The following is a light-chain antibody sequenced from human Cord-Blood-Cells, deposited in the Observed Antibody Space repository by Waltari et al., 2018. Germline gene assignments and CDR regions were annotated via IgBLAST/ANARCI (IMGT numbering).Light chain of an antibody. V-gene: IGKV4-1*01. Sequence: DIVMTQSPDSLAVSLGERATINCKSSQSVLYSSNNKNYLAWYQQKPGQPPKLHSYWASTRESGVPDRFSGSGSGTDFTLTISSLQAEDVAVYYCQQYYSTPHTFGQGTKLEIK. J-gene: IGKJ2*01. CDR3: QQYYSTPHT. CDR1: QSVLYSSNNKNY. CDR2: WAS.